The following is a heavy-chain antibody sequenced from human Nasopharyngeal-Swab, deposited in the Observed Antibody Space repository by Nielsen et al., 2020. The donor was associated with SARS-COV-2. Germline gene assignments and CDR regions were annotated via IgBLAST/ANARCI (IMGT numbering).Heavy chain of an antibody. CDR3: IAAAGTGSFDY. J-gene: IGHJ4*02. D-gene: IGHD6-13*01. CDR1: GFTFSSYA. CDR2: ISGSGGST. Sequence: LKISCAASGFTFSSYAMSWVRQAPGKGLEWVSAISGSGGSTYYADSVKGRFTISGDNSKNTLYLQMNSLRAEDTAVYYCIAAAGTGSFDYWGQGTLVTVSS. V-gene: IGHV3-23*01.